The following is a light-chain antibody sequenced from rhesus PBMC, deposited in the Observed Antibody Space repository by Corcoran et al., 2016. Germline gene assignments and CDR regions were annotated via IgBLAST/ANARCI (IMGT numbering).Light chain of an antibody. J-gene: IGKJ3*01. CDR3: QQYNNSPFT. V-gene: IGKV1-66*01. Sequence: DIQMTQSPSSLSASVGDRVTITCRASQGINHYLSWYQQKPGKAPKSLIYYASSLETGVPSRFSGRGCGTDYTLTISSLQPEDIETYYCQQYNNSPFTFGPGTKLDIK. CDR1: QGINHY. CDR2: YAS.